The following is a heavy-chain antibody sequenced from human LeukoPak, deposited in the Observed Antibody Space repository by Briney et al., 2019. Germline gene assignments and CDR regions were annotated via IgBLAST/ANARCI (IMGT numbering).Heavy chain of an antibody. Sequence: GGSLRLSCAASGFTFNNAWMSWVRQAPGKGLEWVGRIKSKTDGGTTDYAAPVKGRFTISRDDSKNTLYLQMNSLKTEDTAVYYCTTNLLWFGELLTNYWGQGTLVTVSS. CDR3: TTNLLWFGELLTNY. CDR1: GFTFNNAW. CDR2: IKSKTDGGTT. J-gene: IGHJ4*02. V-gene: IGHV3-15*01. D-gene: IGHD3-10*01.